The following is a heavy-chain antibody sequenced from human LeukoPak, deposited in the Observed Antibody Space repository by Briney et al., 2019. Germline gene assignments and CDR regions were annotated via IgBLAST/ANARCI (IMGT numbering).Heavy chain of an antibody. Sequence: SETLSLTCTVSGSSISSSSYYWGWIRQPPGKGLEWIGSIYYSGSTYYNPSLKSRVTISVDTSKNQFSLKLSSVTAADTAVYYCASRRIVGATIDYWGQGTLVTVSS. D-gene: IGHD1-26*01. J-gene: IGHJ4*02. CDR3: ASRRIVGATIDY. V-gene: IGHV4-39*01. CDR1: GSSISSSSYY. CDR2: IYYSGST.